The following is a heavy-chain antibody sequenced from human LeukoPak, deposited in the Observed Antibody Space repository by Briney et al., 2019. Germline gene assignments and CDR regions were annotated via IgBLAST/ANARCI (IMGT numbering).Heavy chain of an antibody. CDR2: ISSSGST. Sequence: PSQTLFLTCTVSGDSISSGDHYWSWIRQPAGKGLEWIGRISSSGSTNYNPSLKSRVTISVDTSKNQFSLKLSSVTAADTAVYFCARGPYSYDSSGAFDIWGQGTMVTVSS. V-gene: IGHV4-61*02. D-gene: IGHD3-22*01. J-gene: IGHJ3*02. CDR1: GDSISSGDHY. CDR3: ARGPYSYDSSGAFDI.